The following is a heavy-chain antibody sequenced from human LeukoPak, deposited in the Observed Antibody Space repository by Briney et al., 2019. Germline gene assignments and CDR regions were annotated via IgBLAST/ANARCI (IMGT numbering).Heavy chain of an antibody. CDR1: AFTFSNYA. CDR2: ISGSGDST. D-gene: IGHD3-22*01. CDR3: AKVRYYDSSGHHYYFDY. V-gene: IGHV3-23*01. Sequence: GGSLRLSCAASAFTFSNYAMSWVRQAPGKGLEWVSTISGSGDSTYSTGSVKGRFTISRDNSKNTLYLQMNSLRAEDTALYYCAKVRYYDSSGHHYYFDYWGQGTLVTVSS. J-gene: IGHJ4*02.